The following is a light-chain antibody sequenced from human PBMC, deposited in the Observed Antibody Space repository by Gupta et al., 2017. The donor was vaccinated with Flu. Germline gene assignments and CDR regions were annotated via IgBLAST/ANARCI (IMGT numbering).Light chain of an antibody. CDR3: QSYDSSLSGAV. Sequence: QSGLTQPPSVSGAPGQRLTISCTGSSSNLGAGYDVHWYQQLPGTAPKLLLYGNNHRPSGVPDRFAGSKSGTSDSLAITGLQADDEADYYGQSYDSSLSGAVFCGGTKLTVL. CDR2: GNN. CDR1: SSNLGAGYD. J-gene: IGLJ3*02. V-gene: IGLV1-40*01.